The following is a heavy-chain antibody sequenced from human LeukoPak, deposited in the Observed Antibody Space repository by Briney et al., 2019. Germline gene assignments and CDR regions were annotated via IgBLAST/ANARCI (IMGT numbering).Heavy chain of an antibody. V-gene: IGHV4-31*03. J-gene: IGHJ4*02. CDR3: ARVSIPDCSSTSCYGGYFDY. CDR1: GGSISSGGYY. D-gene: IGHD2-2*01. Sequence: PSETLSLTCTVSGGSISSGGYYWSWIRQHPGKGLEWIGYIYYSGSTYYNPSLKSRVTISVDTPKNQFSLKLSSVTAADTAVYYCARVSIPDCSSTSCYGGYFDYWGQGTLVTVSS. CDR2: IYYSGST.